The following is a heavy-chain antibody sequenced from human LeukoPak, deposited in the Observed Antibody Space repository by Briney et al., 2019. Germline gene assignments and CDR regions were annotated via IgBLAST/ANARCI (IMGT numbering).Heavy chain of an antibody. J-gene: IGHJ4*02. D-gene: IGHD3-10*01. Sequence: PGGSLRLSCAASGFTFSTYWMAWVRQAPGKGLEWVANIKPDGSEKYYADSVKGRFTISRDNAKNSLYLQMNSLRAEDSAVYYCARDSGYRDFDYCGQGTLVTVSS. CDR1: GFTFSTYW. CDR2: IKPDGSEK. CDR3: ARDSGYRDFDY. V-gene: IGHV3-7*01.